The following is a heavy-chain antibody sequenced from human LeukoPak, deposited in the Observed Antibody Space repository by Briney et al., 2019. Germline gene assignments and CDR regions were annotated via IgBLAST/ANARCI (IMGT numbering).Heavy chain of an antibody. D-gene: IGHD5-24*01. CDR1: GYTLTELC. CDR2: FDPEDGET. J-gene: IGHJ3*02. V-gene: IGHV1-24*01. CDR3: ARGSRDGYKSYAFDI. Sequence: ASVKVSCKVSGYTLTELCMQWVRQAPGKGLEWMGGFDPEDGETIYAQKLQGRLTMTEDTSTDTAYMELSSLRSEDTAVYYCARGSRDGYKSYAFDIWGQGTMVTVSS.